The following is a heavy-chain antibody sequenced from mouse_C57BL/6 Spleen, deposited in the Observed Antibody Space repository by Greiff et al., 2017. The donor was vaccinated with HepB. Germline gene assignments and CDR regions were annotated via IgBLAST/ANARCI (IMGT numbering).Heavy chain of an antibody. Sequence: EVQLVESGGGLVKPGGSLKLSCAASGFTFSSYAMSWVRQTPEKRLEWVATISDGGSYTYYPDNVKGRFTISRDNAKNNLYLQMSHLKSEDTAMYYCARETPDAWFAYWGQGTLVTVSA. CDR2: ISDGGSYT. V-gene: IGHV5-4*01. J-gene: IGHJ3*01. CDR1: GFTFSSYA. CDR3: ARETPDAWFAY.